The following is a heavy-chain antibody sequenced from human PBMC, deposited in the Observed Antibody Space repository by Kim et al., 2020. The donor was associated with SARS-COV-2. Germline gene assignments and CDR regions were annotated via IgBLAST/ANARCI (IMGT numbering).Heavy chain of an antibody. D-gene: IGHD3-10*01. V-gene: IGHV3-23*01. CDR3: AKGSRSGNPYYSDF. J-gene: IGHJ4*02. Sequence: GGSLRLSCAASGFSFSSYAMSWVRQAPGKGLEYISGISGSGASTYYRDSVKGRFTVSRDNSKNTVYLQMNSLRADDTAVYYCAKGSRSGNPYYSDFWGQGTLVTVSS. CDR2: ISGSGAST. CDR1: GFSFSSYA.